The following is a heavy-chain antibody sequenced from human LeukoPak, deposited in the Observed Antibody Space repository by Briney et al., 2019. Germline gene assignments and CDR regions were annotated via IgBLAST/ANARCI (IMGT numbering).Heavy chain of an antibody. V-gene: IGHV3-33*08. CDR3: ARGLLWATFGAFDI. D-gene: IGHD5-24*01. J-gene: IGHJ3*02. CDR1: GFTFSDYG. CDR2: IWYDGSHK. Sequence: GGSLRLSCAVSGFTFSDYGMTWVRQAPGKGLEWVAVIWYDGSHKYYVDSVKGRFTISRDDSKNTLYLQMNSLRAEDTAVYYCARGLLWATFGAFDIWGQGTMVTVSS.